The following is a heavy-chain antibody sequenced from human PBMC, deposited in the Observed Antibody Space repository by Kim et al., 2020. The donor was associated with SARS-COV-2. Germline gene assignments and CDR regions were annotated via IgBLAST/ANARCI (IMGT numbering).Heavy chain of an antibody. V-gene: IGHV3-9*01. CDR1: GFTFDDYA. CDR3: ASSSWYPYYFDY. CDR2: ISWNSGSI. Sequence: GGSLRLSCAASGFTFDDYAMHWVRQAPGKGLEWVSGISWNSGSIGYADSVKGRFTISRDNAKNSLYLQMNSLRAEDTALYYCASSSWYPYYFDYWGQGTLVTVSS. J-gene: IGHJ4*02. D-gene: IGHD6-13*01.